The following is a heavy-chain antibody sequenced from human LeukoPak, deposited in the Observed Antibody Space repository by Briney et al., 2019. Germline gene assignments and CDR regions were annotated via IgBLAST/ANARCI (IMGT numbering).Heavy chain of an antibody. V-gene: IGHV5-51*01. D-gene: IGHD3-3*01. CDR3: ARPVSSSLWSGYPYYFDY. Sequence: GESLKISCKGSGYSFTGYWIGWVRQMPGKCLEWMGIIYPGDSDTRYSPSFQAQVTISADKSISTAYLQWSSLKASDTAMYYCARPVSSSLWSGYPYYFDYWGQGTLVTVSS. CDR2: IYPGDSDT. CDR1: GYSFTGYW. J-gene: IGHJ4*02.